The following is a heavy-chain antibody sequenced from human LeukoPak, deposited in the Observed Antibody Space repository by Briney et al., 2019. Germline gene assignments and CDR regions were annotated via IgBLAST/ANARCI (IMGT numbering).Heavy chain of an antibody. CDR3: ARARLTDYVWGRRTFDI. V-gene: IGHV3-23*01. J-gene: IGHJ3*02. D-gene: IGHD3-16*01. Sequence: GGSLRLSCAASGFTFSSYAMSWVRQAPGKGLEWVSTISNSGGTTYYADSVKGRFTISRDNAKKSLYLQMNSLRAEDTAVYYCARARLTDYVWGRRTFDIWGQGTMVTISS. CDR1: GFTFSSYA. CDR2: ISNSGGTT.